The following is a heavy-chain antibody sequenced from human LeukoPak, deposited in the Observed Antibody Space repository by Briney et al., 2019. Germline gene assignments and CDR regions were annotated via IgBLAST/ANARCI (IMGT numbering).Heavy chain of an antibody. V-gene: IGHV1-3*01. J-gene: IGHJ6*02. CDR2: INAGNGNT. D-gene: IGHD5-24*01. CDR1: GYTFTSYA. Sequence: ASVKVSCKASGYTFTSYAMHWVRQAPGQRLEWMGWINAGNGNTKYSQKFQGRVTITRDTSASTAYMELSSLRSEDTAVYYCARDPDGYNRHYYYGMDVWGQGTTVTVSS. CDR3: ARDPDGYNRHYYYGMDV.